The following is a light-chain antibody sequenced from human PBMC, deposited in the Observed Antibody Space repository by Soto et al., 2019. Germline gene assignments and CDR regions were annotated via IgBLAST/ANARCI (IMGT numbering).Light chain of an antibody. CDR2: EVS. CDR3: TSFAPGRIYV. Sequence: SPPAWESGSPGQSINIAYNGTSSDIGAYDYVSWYQQHQGRAPKLIIYEVSHRFSGLSYRFSGSKSGNTASLTISGLQAEDEGDYYCTSFAPGRIYVFGSGTKSPS. V-gene: IGLV2-14*03. J-gene: IGLJ1*01. CDR1: SSDIGAYDY.